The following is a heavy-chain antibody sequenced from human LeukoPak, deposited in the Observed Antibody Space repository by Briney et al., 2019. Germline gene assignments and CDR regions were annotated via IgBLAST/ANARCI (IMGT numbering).Heavy chain of an antibody. D-gene: IGHD2-15*01. CDR2: INQDGSQK. CDR3: ARAPVYCSGASCRLYFDY. Sequence: GGSLRLSCAVSGFSFRTSWVSWVRQAPGKGLEWVANINQDGSQKYYVDSVEGRFTISRDNAKNSLYVDMNSLRAEDTAVYYCARAPVYCSGASCRLYFDYWGQGNLVTVSS. J-gene: IGHJ4*02. CDR1: GFSFRTSW. V-gene: IGHV3-7*04.